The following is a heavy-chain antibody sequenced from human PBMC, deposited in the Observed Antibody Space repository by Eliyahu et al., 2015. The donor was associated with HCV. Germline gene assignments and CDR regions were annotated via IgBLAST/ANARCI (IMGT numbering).Heavy chain of an antibody. CDR3: AALHGVPSPP. Sequence: EFQLVESGGGLVRPGGSLRLSCAASGTRFSEAWMSWVRQTPGKGLEWVGLIKPRNDGETTDXAAPVTGRFSISRDDSKTTVYLQMNSLKTEDTAVYYCAALHGVPSPPWGQGTLVTVSS. CDR2: IKPRNDGETT. D-gene: IGHD2-2*01. V-gene: IGHV3-15*01. CDR1: GTRFSEAW. J-gene: IGHJ5*02.